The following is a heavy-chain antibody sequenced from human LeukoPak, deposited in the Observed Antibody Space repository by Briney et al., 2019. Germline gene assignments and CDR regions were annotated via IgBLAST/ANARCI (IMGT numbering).Heavy chain of an antibody. CDR3: ARGRAPNRYYYYYGMDV. CDR2: INHSGST. Sequence: SETLSLTCAVYGGSFSGYYWSWIRQPPGKGLEWIGEINHSGSTNYNPSLKSRVTISVDTSKNQFSLKLSSVTAADTAVYYCARGRAPNRYYYYYGMDVWGQGTTVTVSS. V-gene: IGHV4-34*01. D-gene: IGHD1-14*01. J-gene: IGHJ6*02. CDR1: GGSFSGYY.